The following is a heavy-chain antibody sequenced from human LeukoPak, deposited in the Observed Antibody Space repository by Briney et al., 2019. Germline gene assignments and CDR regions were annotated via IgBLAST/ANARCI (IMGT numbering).Heavy chain of an antibody. V-gene: IGHV4-34*01. J-gene: IGHJ6*03. CDR1: GGSFSGYY. CDR2: INHSGST. CDR3: ARGHRNAEVDYYYMDV. Sequence: SETLSLTCAVYGGSFSGYYWSWIRQPPGKGLEWIGEINHSGSTNYNPSLKSRVTISVDTSKNQFSLKLSSVTAADTAVYYCARGHRNAEVDYYYMDVWGKGTTVTVSS.